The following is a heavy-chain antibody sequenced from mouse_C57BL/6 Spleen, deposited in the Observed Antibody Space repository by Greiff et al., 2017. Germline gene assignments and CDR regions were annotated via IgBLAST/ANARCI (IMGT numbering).Heavy chain of an antibody. V-gene: IGHV1-42*01. CDR3: ARTGTTVVVDY. J-gene: IGHJ4*01. CDR2: INPSTGGT. CDR1: GYSFTGYY. Sequence: EVHLVESGPELVKPGASVKISCKASGYSFTGYYMNWVKQSPEKSLEWIGEINPSTGGTTYNQKFKAKATLTVDKSSSTAYMQLKSLTSEDAAVYYCARTGTTVVVDYWGQGTSVTVSS. D-gene: IGHD1-1*01.